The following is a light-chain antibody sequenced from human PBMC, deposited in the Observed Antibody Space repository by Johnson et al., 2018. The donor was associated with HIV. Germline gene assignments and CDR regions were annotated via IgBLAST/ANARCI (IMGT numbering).Light chain of an antibody. CDR2: DNN. CDR3: GTWDSSLSAGGANYV. Sequence: QSVLTQPPSVSAAPGQKVTISCSGTSSNIGNNYVYWYQQFPGTAPKLVIYDNNNRPSGIPDRFSGSKSGTSATLGITGLQPGDEADYYCGTWDSSLSAGGANYVFGTGTKVTVL. CDR1: SSNIGNNY. J-gene: IGLJ1*01. V-gene: IGLV1-51*01.